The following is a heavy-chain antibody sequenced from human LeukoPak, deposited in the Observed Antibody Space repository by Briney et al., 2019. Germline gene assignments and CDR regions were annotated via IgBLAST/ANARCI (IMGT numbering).Heavy chain of an antibody. J-gene: IGHJ4*02. CDR2: IWYDGNNK. CDR3: ARAPPYCSGGACYFDY. D-gene: IGHD2-15*01. V-gene: IGHV3-33*01. CDR1: GFXFSTYG. Sequence: PGRSLRLSCAASGFXFSTYGIHWVRQAPGKGLEWVAVIWYDGNNKYYADSVKGRFTISRDNSKNTLFLQMNSLRAEDSAVYYCARAPPYCSGGACYFDYWGQGTLVTVSS.